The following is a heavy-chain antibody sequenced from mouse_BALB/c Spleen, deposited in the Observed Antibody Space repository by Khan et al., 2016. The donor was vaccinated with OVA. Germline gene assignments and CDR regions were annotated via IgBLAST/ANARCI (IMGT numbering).Heavy chain of an antibody. CDR1: GYSIPSEFA. Sequence: EVELVESGPGLVKPSQSLSLTCTVTGYSIPSEFAWNWIRQFPGNKLEWMGYISYRGNTRYNPSLKSLISITRDTSRKQFFLQLNSVTTEDTATYYYARKDYYDYDPFPYWGQGTLVTVSA. D-gene: IGHD2-4*01. V-gene: IGHV3-2*02. J-gene: IGHJ3*01. CDR3: ARKDYYDYDPFPY. CDR2: ISYRGNT.